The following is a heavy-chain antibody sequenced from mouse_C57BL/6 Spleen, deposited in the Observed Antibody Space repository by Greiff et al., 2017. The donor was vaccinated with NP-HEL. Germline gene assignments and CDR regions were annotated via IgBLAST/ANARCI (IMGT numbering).Heavy chain of an antibody. CDR1: GYTFTSYT. Sequence: VQLQESGAELARPGASVKMSCKASGYTFTSYTMHWVKQRPGQGLEWIGYINPSSGYTKYNQKFKDKATLTADKSSSTAYMQLSSLTSEDSAVYYCARIPDYDDFAYWGQGTLVTVSA. J-gene: IGHJ3*01. CDR2: INPSSGYT. D-gene: IGHD2-4*01. CDR3: ARIPDYDDFAY. V-gene: IGHV1-4*01.